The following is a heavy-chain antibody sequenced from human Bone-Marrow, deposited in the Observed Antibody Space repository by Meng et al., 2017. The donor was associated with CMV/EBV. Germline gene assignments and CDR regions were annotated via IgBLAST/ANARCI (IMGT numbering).Heavy chain of an antibody. CDR1: GYTFTGYY. D-gene: IGHD3-3*01. Sequence: ASVKVSCKASGYTFTGYYMHWVRQAPGQGLEWMGWINPNSGGTNYAQKFQGRVTMTRDTSISTAYMELSRLRSDDTAVYYCASGNYDFWSGYLLDYWGQGALVTVSS. CDR2: INPNSGGT. J-gene: IGHJ4*02. CDR3: ASGNYDFWSGYLLDY. V-gene: IGHV1-2*02.